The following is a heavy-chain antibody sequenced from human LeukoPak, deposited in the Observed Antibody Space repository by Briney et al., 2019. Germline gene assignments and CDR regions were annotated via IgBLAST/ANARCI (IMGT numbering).Heavy chain of an antibody. CDR2: IIPIFGTV. V-gene: IGHV1-69*13. Sequence: SVKVSCKASGGTFSNYTISWVRQAPGQGLEWMGEIIPIFGTVNYAQKFQGRVTITADESTSTAYMELSSLRSEDTAVYYCARGAPDIYYYSYMDVWGKGTTVTISS. CDR3: ARGAPDIYYYSYMDV. J-gene: IGHJ6*03. CDR1: GGTFSNYT.